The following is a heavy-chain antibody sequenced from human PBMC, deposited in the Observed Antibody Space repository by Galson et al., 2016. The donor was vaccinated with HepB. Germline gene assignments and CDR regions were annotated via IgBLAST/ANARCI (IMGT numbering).Heavy chain of an antibody. Sequence: SLRLSCAASRFTFSSYGMSWVRQAPGKGLEWVSGLSPSGTSTHYADSVKGRFSISRDNSKNTLFLQMNSLRVEDMAVYYCAKGSDYYGWGSYPYYFDYWGQGTLVTVSS. CDR3: AKGSDYYGWGSYPYYFDY. D-gene: IGHD3-10*01. CDR1: RFTFSSYG. V-gene: IGHV3-23*01. J-gene: IGHJ4*02. CDR2: LSPSGTST.